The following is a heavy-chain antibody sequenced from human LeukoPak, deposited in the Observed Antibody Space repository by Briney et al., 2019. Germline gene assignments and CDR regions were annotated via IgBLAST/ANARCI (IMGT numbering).Heavy chain of an antibody. J-gene: IGHJ3*02. CDR3: ARARYYDSSGYSALSI. CDR2: IYYSGST. CDR1: GGSISSYY. V-gene: IGHV4-59*01. D-gene: IGHD3-22*01. Sequence: SETLSLTCTVSGGSISSYYWSWIRQPPGKGLEWIGYIYYSGSTNYNPSLKSRVTMSVDTSKNQFSLKLSSVIAADTAVYYCARARYYDSSGYSALSIWGQGTMVTVSS.